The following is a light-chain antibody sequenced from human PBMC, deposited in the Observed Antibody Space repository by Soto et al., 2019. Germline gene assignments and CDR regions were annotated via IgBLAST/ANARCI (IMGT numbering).Light chain of an antibody. CDR2: EVS. Sequence: VMTQTPLSLSVTPGQSASISCRSSQTLLHSNGKSYLYWYLQKAGQAPQLLIYEVSKRFSGVPARFSGSGAGTDFTLKISRVEAEDVGVYYCLQSLHFPLTFGGGTKVEIK. CDR3: LQSLHFPLT. CDR1: QTLLHSNGKSY. J-gene: IGKJ4*01. V-gene: IGKV2D-29*01.